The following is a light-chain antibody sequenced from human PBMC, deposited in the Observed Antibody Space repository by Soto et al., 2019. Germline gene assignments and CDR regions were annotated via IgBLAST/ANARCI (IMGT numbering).Light chain of an antibody. Sequence: EIVLTQSPAPLSLSPGERATLSCRASQSVGSYLTWYQQKPGQAPRLLIYETSKRATGIPARFSGSGSGTDFTLTISSLEPEDFAVYYCQQRSSWPRTFGQGTKVDIK. V-gene: IGKV3-11*01. CDR1: QSVGSY. J-gene: IGKJ1*01. CDR2: ETS. CDR3: QQRSSWPRT.